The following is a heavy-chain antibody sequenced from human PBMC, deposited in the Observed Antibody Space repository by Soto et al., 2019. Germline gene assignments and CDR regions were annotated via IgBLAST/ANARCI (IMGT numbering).Heavy chain of an antibody. CDR3: ARGYGGYSENWFDP. J-gene: IGHJ5*02. V-gene: IGHV4-34*01. CDR1: GGSFSGYY. D-gene: IGHD5-12*01. CDR2: INHSGST. Sequence: SETLSLTCAVYGGSFSGYYWSWIRQPPGKGLEWIGEINHSGSTNYNPSLKSRVTISVDTSKNQFSLKLSSLTAADTAVYYCARGYGGYSENWFDPWGQGTLVTVSS.